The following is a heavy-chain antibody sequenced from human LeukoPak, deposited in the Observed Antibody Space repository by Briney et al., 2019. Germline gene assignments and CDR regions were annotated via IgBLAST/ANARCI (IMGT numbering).Heavy chain of an antibody. Sequence: GGPLEISCKGPGSPFTSYWIGWVRQLPGKGLEWMGIIYPGDSDTRYSPSFQGRVTISGDKSISTAYLQWSSLKASDAAMYYCARIVSNRFDNWGQRSLVTVSS. CDR2: IYPGDSDT. CDR3: ARIVSNRFDN. CDR1: GSPFTSYW. J-gene: IGHJ4*02. D-gene: IGHD5/OR15-5a*01. V-gene: IGHV5-51*01.